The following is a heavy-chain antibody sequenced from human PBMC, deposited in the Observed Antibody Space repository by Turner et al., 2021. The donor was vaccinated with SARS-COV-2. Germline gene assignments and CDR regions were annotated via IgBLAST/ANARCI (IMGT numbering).Heavy chain of an antibody. V-gene: IGHV4-39*01. CDR1: GGSISSSSYY. CDR2: IYYSGST. J-gene: IGHJ6*02. Sequence: QLQLQESGPGLVKPSETLSPTCTVHGGSISSSSYYWGWIRQPPGKGLEWIGNIYYSGSTYYNPSLKSRVTISVDTSKNQFSLKLSSVTAADTAVYYCAGEVVVLTTTHYGMDVWGQGTTVTVSS. D-gene: IGHD1-26*01. CDR3: AGEVVVLTTTHYGMDV.